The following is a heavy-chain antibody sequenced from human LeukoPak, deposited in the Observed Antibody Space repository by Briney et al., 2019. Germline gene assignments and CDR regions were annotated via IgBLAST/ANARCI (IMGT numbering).Heavy chain of an antibody. CDR3: TTDPRH. CDR2: IKSKSNGGTT. V-gene: IGHV3-15*01. J-gene: IGHJ4*02. CDR1: GFTFSDVW. Sequence: GGSLRLSCVASGFTFSDVWMSWVRQAPGKGLEWVGRIKSKSNGGTTDYAVPVKGRFTISRDDSKNTLYLQINGLKTEDTAVYYCTTDPRHWGQGTLVTVSS.